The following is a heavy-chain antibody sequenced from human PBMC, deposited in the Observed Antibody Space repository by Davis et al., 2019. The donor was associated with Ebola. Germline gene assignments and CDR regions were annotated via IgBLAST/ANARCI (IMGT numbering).Heavy chain of an antibody. V-gene: IGHV3-30*02. J-gene: IGHJ2*01. CDR1: GFTFSRYW. CDR3: AKDLHLGKDFDL. CDR2: IQSDGSNK. D-gene: IGHD4-23*01. Sequence: PGGSLRLSCAASGFTFSRYWMHWVRQAPGKGLEWVAFIQSDGSNKYYADSVKGRFTISRDNSKNTVYLQLNILRPEDTAVYNCAKDLHLGKDFDLWGRGTLVTVSS.